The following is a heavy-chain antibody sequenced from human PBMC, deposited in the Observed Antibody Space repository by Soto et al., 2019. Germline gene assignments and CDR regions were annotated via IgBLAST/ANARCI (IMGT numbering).Heavy chain of an antibody. Sequence: GESLKISCAASGFTFSSYAMSWVRQAPGKGLEWVSAISGSGGSTYYADSVKGRFTISRDNSKNTLYLQMNSLRAEDTAVYYCANSPKYYYDSSGYNYFDYWGQGTLVTVSS. D-gene: IGHD3-22*01. CDR2: ISGSGGST. V-gene: IGHV3-23*01. CDR3: ANSPKYYYDSSGYNYFDY. CDR1: GFTFSSYA. J-gene: IGHJ4*02.